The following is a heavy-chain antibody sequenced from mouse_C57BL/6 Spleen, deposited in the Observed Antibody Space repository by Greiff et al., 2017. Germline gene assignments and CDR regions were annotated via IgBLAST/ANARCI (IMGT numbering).Heavy chain of an antibody. CDR3: ARPHYYYGSSPWYFDV. CDR1: GYTFTSYG. CDR2: IYPRSGNT. J-gene: IGHJ1*03. V-gene: IGHV1-81*01. D-gene: IGHD1-1*01. Sequence: QVQLQQSGAELARPGASVKLSCKASGYTFTSYGISWVKQRTGQGLEWIGEIYPRSGNTYYNEKFKGKATLTADKSSSTAYMELRSLTSEDSAVYFCARPHYYYGSSPWYFDVWGIGTTVTVSS.